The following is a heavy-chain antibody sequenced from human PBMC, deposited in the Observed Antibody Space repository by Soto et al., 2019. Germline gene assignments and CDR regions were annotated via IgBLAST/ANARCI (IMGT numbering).Heavy chain of an antibody. V-gene: IGHV1-2*02. CDR1: GYTFTGYY. J-gene: IGHJ4*02. CDR3: ARSRPCSGGSCYLSWFDY. Sequence: GASVTVSCKASGYTFTGYYMHWVRQAPGQGLEWMGWINPNSGGTNYAQKFQGRVTMTRDTSISTAYMELSRLRSDDTAVYYCARSRPCSGGSCYLSWFDYWGQGTLVTVSS. D-gene: IGHD2-15*01. CDR2: INPNSGGT.